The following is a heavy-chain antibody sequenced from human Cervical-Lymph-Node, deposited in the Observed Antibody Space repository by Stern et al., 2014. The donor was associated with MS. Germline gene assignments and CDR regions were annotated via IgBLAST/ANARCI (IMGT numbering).Heavy chain of an antibody. J-gene: IGHJ4*02. CDR2: MNLNKGNT. V-gene: IGHV1-8*01. CDR3: ARRDCSGGSCYMGVSH. Sequence: VQLVESGAEVKKPGASVKVSCKASGYTFTSHDLNWVRQATGQGLEWMGWMNLNKGNTGYAQKFQDRVTMTRDTSISTAYMELSSLTSEDTAVYYCARRDCSGGSCYMGVSHWGQGTLVTVSS. D-gene: IGHD2-15*01. CDR1: GYTFTSHD.